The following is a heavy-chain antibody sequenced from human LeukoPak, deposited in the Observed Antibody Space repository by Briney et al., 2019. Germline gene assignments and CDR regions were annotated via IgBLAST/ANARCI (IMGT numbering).Heavy chain of an antibody. V-gene: IGHV3-21*01. CDR1: GFTFSSYS. Sequence: PGGPLRLSCAASGFTFSSYSMNWVRQAPGKGLEWVSSISSSSSYIYYADSVKGRFTISRDNAKNSLYLQMNSLRAEDTAVYYCARDLDYYDSSGPSSDWGQGTLVTVSS. D-gene: IGHD3-22*01. J-gene: IGHJ4*02. CDR2: ISSSSSYI. CDR3: ARDLDYYDSSGPSSD.